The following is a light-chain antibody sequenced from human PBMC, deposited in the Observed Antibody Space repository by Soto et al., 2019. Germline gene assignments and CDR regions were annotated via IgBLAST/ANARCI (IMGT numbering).Light chain of an antibody. J-gene: IGKJ1*01. V-gene: IGKV1-5*03. Sequence: IQMTQSPATLSASVGDRVTITCRASQNIYTWLAWYQQKPGKAPKLLIYEASSLETGVPSRFSGSGSGTEFTLTISSLQPDDFATYYCQHYNSYSEAFGQGTKVDIK. CDR2: EAS. CDR3: QHYNSYSEA. CDR1: QNIYTW.